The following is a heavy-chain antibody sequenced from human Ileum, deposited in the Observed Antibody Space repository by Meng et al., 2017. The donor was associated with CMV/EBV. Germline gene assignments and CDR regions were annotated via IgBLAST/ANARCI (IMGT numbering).Heavy chain of an antibody. CDR3: TRDVCFYSPQIAY. Sequence: QVLVLGPGVVLPSRSLPPRCTASGASSTCSNYYWAWTRQPPGKGLEWIGNVYHSGTTYYNPSIKRRVNMSIDTSKNRYSLKLSSATAADTAVQYCTRDVCFYSPQIAYWGQGTLVTVSS. V-gene: IGHV4-39*07. CDR1: GASSTCSNYY. D-gene: IGHD2-21*01. CDR2: VYHSGTT. J-gene: IGHJ4*02.